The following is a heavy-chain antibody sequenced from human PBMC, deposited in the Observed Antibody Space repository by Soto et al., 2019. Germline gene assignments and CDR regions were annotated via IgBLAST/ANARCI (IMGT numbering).Heavy chain of an antibody. Sequence: EVQLVESGGGLVQAGGSLRLFCAVSGFTFSRYEMNWVRQAQGKGLEWVSYIGTSGKTIYYADSVRGRFTISRDNAKNSLYLQMNSLRAEDTAVYYCARDPAIYSGNFDYGLDVWGQGTTVTVSS. D-gene: IGHD4-4*01. J-gene: IGHJ6*02. CDR2: IGTSGKTI. CDR1: GFTFSRYE. V-gene: IGHV3-48*03. CDR3: ARDPAIYSGNFDYGLDV.